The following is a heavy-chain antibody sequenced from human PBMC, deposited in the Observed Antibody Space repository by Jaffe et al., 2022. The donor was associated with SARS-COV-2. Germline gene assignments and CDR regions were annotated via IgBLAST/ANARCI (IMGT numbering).Heavy chain of an antibody. D-gene: IGHD1-1*01. CDR3: ARNGDGNFDY. Sequence: EVQLVESGGDLVQPGGSLRLSCAASGFSFSYYQMNWIRQAPGKGLEWVSFISGSGDTTYYADSVKGRFTVSRDNAKNSLYMQMDRLRAEDTALYYCARNGDGNFDYWGQGTPVTVSS. J-gene: IGHJ4*02. V-gene: IGHV3-48*03. CDR1: GFSFSYYQ. CDR2: ISGSGDTT.